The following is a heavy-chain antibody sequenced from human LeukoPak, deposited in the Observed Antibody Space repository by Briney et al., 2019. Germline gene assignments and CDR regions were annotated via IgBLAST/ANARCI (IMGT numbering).Heavy chain of an antibody. D-gene: IGHD5-12*01. CDR3: ARRGGYDLDYFDY. CDR1: RYSFTSYW. V-gene: IGHV5-10-1*01. CDR2: IDPSDSYT. J-gene: IGHJ4*02. Sequence: GESLRISCKGSRYSFTSYWISWVRQMPGKGLEWMGRIDPSDSYTNYSPAFQGHVTISVAKSISTAYLQWNSLKASDTAMYYCARRGGYDLDYFDYWGQGTLVTVSS.